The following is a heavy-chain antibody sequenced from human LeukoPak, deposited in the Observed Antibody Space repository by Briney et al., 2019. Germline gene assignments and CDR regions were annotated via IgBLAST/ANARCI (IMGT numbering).Heavy chain of an antibody. Sequence: PQASVKVSCTASGYTFTSYGISWVRQAPGQGLEWMGWISAYNGNTNYAQKLQGRVTMTTDTSTSTAYMELRSLRFDDTAVYYCARDGSSSMIVVVIDAFDIWGQGTMVTVSS. CDR1: GYTFTSYG. CDR3: ARDGSSSMIVVVIDAFDI. V-gene: IGHV1-18*01. CDR2: ISAYNGNT. J-gene: IGHJ3*02. D-gene: IGHD3-22*01.